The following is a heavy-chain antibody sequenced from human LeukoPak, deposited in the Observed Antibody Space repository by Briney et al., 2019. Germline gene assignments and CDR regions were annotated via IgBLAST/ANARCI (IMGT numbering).Heavy chain of an antibody. CDR1: GFTFSSYA. V-gene: IGHV3-7*01. J-gene: IGHJ4*02. CDR3: ARDRIGCVDY. Sequence: GGSLRLSCAASGFTFSSYAMSWVRQAPGKGLEWVANIKQDGSEKYYVDSVKGRFTISRDNAKNSLYLQMNSLRAEDTAVYYCARDRIGCVDYWGQGTLVTVSS. D-gene: IGHD2-15*01. CDR2: IKQDGSEK.